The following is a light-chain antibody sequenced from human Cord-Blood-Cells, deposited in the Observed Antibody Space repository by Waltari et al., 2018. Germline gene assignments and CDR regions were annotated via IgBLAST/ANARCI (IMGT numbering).Light chain of an antibody. CDR1: SGHSSYA. Sequence: QLVLTQSPSASASLGASVTLTCTLSSGHSSYAIAWHQQQPEKGPRYLMKLNSDGSHSKGDGIPDRFSGSSSVAERYLTISSLQSEDEADYYCQTWGTGIGVFGGGTKLTVL. CDR2: LNSDGSH. CDR3: QTWGTGIGV. V-gene: IGLV4-69*01. J-gene: IGLJ3*02.